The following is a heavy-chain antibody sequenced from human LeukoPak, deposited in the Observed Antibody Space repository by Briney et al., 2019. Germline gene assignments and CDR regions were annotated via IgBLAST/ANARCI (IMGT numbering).Heavy chain of an antibody. V-gene: IGHV4-61*02. D-gene: IGHD3-3*01. CDR3: AREWSGYFDY. CDR2: IYTSGST. Sequence: SETLSLTCTVSGGSISSGSYYWSWIRQPAGKGPEWIGRIYTSGSTNYNPSLKSRVTISVDTSKNQFSLKLSSVTAADTAVYYCAREWSGYFDYWGQGTLVTVSS. CDR1: GGSISSGSYY. J-gene: IGHJ4*02.